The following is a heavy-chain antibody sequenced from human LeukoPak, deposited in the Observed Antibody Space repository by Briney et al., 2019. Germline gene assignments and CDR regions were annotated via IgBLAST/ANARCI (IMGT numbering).Heavy chain of an antibody. V-gene: IGHV3-9*01. CDR1: GFTFDDYA. Sequence: PGGSLRLSCAASGFTFDDYAMHWVRHAPGKGLEWVSGISWNSGSIGYADSVKGRFTISRDNAKNSLYLQMNSLRAEDTALYYCALAVAGARFDYWGQGTLVTVSS. D-gene: IGHD6-19*01. CDR3: ALAVAGARFDY. CDR2: ISWNSGSI. J-gene: IGHJ4*02.